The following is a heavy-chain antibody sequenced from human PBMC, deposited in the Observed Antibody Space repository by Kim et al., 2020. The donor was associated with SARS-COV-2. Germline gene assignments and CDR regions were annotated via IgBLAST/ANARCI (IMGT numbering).Heavy chain of an antibody. CDR3: ARGERSSPVAPYYYGMDV. CDR1: GGSISSYY. D-gene: IGHD6-19*01. V-gene: IGHV4-59*13. CDR2: IDYSGTT. Sequence: SETLSLTCTVSGGSISSYYWSWIRQPPGKGLDWIGYIDYSGTTNYNPSLKSRVAISVDTSKNQFSLKLSSVTAADTAVYFCARGERSSPVAPYYYGMDVWGQGTTVTVSS. J-gene: IGHJ6*02.